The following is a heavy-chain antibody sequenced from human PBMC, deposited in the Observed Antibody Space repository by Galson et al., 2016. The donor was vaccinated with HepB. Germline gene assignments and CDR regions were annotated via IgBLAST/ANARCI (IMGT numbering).Heavy chain of an antibody. J-gene: IGHJ4*02. V-gene: IGHV3-21*01. CDR1: GFTFSSYN. Sequence: SLRLSCAASGFTFSSYNMNWVRQAPGKGLEWVSSISRGSGYIYYADSVKGRFTISRDNAKNSLYLQMNSLRAEDTAVYYCCLYTAMDYVFDYWGQGTLVTVSS. CDR2: ISRGSGYI. CDR3: CLYTAMDYVFDY. D-gene: IGHD5-18*01.